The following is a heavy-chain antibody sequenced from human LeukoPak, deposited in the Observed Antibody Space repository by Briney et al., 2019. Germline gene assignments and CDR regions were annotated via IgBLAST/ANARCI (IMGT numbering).Heavy chain of an antibody. CDR2: IYYSGST. D-gene: IGHD6-13*01. V-gene: IGHV4-59*01. Sequence: PSETLSLTCTVSGGSISSNYWNWIRQPPGKGLEWIGYIYYSGSTNYNPSLKSRVTISVDTPKNQFSLKLSSVTAADTAVYYCARAGGYSSSWYYFDYWGQGTLVTVSS. CDR3: ARAGGYSSSWYYFDY. J-gene: IGHJ4*02. CDR1: GGSISSNY.